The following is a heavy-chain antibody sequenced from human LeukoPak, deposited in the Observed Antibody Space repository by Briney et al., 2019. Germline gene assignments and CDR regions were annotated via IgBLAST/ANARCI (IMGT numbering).Heavy chain of an antibody. CDR1: GYSFTSYW. CDR2: IYPGDSDT. J-gene: IGHJ4*02. CDR3: ARPTPYCGGDCYFDY. V-gene: IGHV5-51*01. Sequence: GESLQISCKGSGYSFTSYWIGWVSQMPGKGLEWMGIIYPGDSDTRYSPSFQGQVTISADKSISTAYLQWSSLKASDTAMYYCARPTPYCGGDCYFDYWGQGTLVTVSS. D-gene: IGHD2-21*02.